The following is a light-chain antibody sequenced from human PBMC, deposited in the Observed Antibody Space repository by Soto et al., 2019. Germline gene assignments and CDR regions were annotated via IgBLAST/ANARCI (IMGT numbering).Light chain of an antibody. Sequence: SYELTQPPSVSVAPGQTATFTCGGDKIGTKSVHWHQQKPGQAPVLVVYDDTDRPSGIPERFSGSKSGNTVTLTISRVEAGDEADYYCQVWDRTTDFVVFGGGTKSPS. CDR1: KIGTKS. CDR2: DDT. V-gene: IGLV3-21*02. J-gene: IGLJ2*01. CDR3: QVWDRTTDFVV.